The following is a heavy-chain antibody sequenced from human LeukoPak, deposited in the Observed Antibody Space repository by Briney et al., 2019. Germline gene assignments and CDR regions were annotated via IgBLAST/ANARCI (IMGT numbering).Heavy chain of an antibody. J-gene: IGHJ3*01. Sequence: GGSLRLSCAASGFTFSDHYMDWVRQAPGKGPEWVGRIRNKATSYTTDYAASVRGRFTISRSDSENSLYLQMNSLKSEDTALYYCARGLNSGYYYDLDGFDLWGQGTMVTVSS. CDR3: ARGLNSGYYYDLDGFDL. D-gene: IGHD3-22*01. CDR2: IRNKATSYTT. V-gene: IGHV3-72*01. CDR1: GFTFSDHY.